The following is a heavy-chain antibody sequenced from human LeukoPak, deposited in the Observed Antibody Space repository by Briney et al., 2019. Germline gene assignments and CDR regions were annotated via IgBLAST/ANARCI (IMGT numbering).Heavy chain of an antibody. V-gene: IGHV3-23*01. CDR2: ISSSSSYI. CDR1: GFTFSSYA. J-gene: IGHJ2*01. CDR3: AKDGYYDSSAYYYVRYFDL. D-gene: IGHD3-22*01. Sequence: GGSLRLSCAASGFTFSSYAMSWVRQAPGKALEWVSSISSSSSYIYYADSVKGRFTISRDNSKNTLYLQMNSLRAEDTAVYYCAKDGYYDSSAYYYVRYFDLWGRGTLVTVSS.